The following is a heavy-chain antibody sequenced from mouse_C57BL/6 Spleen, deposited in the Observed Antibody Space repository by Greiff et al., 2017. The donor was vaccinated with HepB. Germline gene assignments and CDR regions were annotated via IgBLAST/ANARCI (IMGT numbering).Heavy chain of an antibody. Sequence: EVQLQQSGPELVKPGASVKISCKASGYTFPDYYMNWVKQSHGKSLEWIGDINPNNGGTSYNQKFKGKATLTGDKSSSTAYMELRSLTSEYSAVYYCARKKLPTLWFAYWGQGTLVTVSA. D-gene: IGHD2-1*01. J-gene: IGHJ3*01. V-gene: IGHV1-26*01. CDR1: GYTFPDYY. CDR3: ARKKLPTLWFAY. CDR2: INPNNGGT.